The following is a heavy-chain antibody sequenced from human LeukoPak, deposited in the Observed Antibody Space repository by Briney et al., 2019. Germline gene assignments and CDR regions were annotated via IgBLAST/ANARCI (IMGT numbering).Heavy chain of an antibody. J-gene: IGHJ4*02. CDR3: ARSENARRARMDY. CDR2: INPNSGGT. V-gene: IGHV1-2*02. CDR1: GYTFTSYG. Sequence: ASVKVSCKASGYTFTSYGISWVRQAPGQGLEWMGWINPNSGGTNYAQKFQGRVTMTRDTSISTAYMELSRLRSDDTAVYYCARSENARRARMDYWGQGTLVTVSS. D-gene: IGHD5-24*01.